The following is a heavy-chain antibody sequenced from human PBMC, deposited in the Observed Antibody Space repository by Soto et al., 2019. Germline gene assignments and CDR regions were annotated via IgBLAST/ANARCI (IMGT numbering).Heavy chain of an antibody. V-gene: IGHV3-30-3*01. Sequence: GGSLRLSCAASGFTFSSYAMHWVRQAPGKGLGWVALISYDGSNKYYADSVKGRFTISRDNSKNTLYLQMNSLRAEDTAVYYCARTLSGSYSTYFDYWGQGTLVTVSS. CDR2: ISYDGSNK. CDR3: ARTLSGSYSTYFDY. D-gene: IGHD1-26*01. J-gene: IGHJ4*02. CDR1: GFTFSSYA.